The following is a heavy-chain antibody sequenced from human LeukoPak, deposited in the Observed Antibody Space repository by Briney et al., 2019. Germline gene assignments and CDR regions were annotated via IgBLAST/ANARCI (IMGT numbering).Heavy chain of an antibody. J-gene: IGHJ4*02. Sequence: PGASLRLSCAASGFTFSSYAMTWVRQAPGKGLEWVSSISGSGDNTYYADSVKGRFTISRDNSKNTLYLQMNSLRAEDTAVYYCAKAISGSNAVADYWGQGTLVTVSS. V-gene: IGHV3-23*01. CDR2: ISGSGDNT. CDR1: GFTFSSYA. D-gene: IGHD1-26*01. CDR3: AKAISGSNAVADY.